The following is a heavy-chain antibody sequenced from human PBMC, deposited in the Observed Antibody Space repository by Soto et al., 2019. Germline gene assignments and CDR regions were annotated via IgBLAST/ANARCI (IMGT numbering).Heavy chain of an antibody. CDR1: GFTFSSYS. Sequence: EVQLVESGGGLVKPGGSLRLSCAASGFTFSSYSMNWVRQAPGKGLEWVSSISSSSSYIYYADSVKGRFTNSRDNAKNSLYLQMNSLRAEDTAVYYCARDAPYYGSGSYYPEYYYYYYYMDVWGKGTTVTVSS. J-gene: IGHJ6*03. V-gene: IGHV3-21*01. CDR3: ARDAPYYGSGSYYPEYYYYYYYMDV. D-gene: IGHD3-10*01. CDR2: ISSSSSYI.